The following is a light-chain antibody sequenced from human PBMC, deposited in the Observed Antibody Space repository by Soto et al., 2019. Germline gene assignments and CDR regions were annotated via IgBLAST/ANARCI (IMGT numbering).Light chain of an antibody. Sequence: DIQVTQSPPTLSASVGDRVTITCRASQTISTWMAWYQQKPGKAPKLLVYDASTLQSGVASTFSGSGSGTEFTLTISSLQPDDFATYYCQQYYTYWHMFGQGTKVDIK. CDR1: QTISTW. CDR3: QQYYTYWHM. J-gene: IGKJ1*01. V-gene: IGKV1-5*01. CDR2: DAS.